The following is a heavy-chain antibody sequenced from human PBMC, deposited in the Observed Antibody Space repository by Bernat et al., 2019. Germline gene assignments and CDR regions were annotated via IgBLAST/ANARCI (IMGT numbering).Heavy chain of an antibody. CDR2: ISAYNGNT. D-gene: IGHD6-13*01. J-gene: IGHJ6*02. CDR1: GYTFTSYG. Sequence: QVQLVQSGAEVKKPGASVKVSCKASGYTFTSYGISWVRQAPGQGLEWMGWISAYNGNTNYEQKLQGRVTMTTDTSTSTAYMELRSLRSDDTAVYYCAREPPRYSSSPTAYCYYGMDVWGQGTTVTVSS. V-gene: IGHV1-18*01. CDR3: AREPPRYSSSPTAYCYYGMDV.